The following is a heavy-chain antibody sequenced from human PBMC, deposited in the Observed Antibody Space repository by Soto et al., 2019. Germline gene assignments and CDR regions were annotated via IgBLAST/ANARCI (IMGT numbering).Heavy chain of an antibody. J-gene: IGHJ6*02. V-gene: IGHV4-39*07. CDR1: GGSISSGDYY. Sequence: SETLSLTCTVSGGSISSGDYYWSWIRQPPGKGLEWIGEIYHSGSTKYNPSLKSRVTISVDKSKNQFSLKLSSVTAADTAVYYCASVRGGYYYGMDVWGQGTTVT. D-gene: IGHD3-10*02. CDR3: ASVRGGYYYGMDV. CDR2: IYHSGST.